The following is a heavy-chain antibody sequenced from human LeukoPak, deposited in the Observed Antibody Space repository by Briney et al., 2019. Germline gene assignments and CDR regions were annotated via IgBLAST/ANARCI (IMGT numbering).Heavy chain of an antibody. J-gene: IGHJ4*02. D-gene: IGHD3-10*01. V-gene: IGHV4-34*01. CDR3: ARGYYGLGDY. CDR2: INHSGST. Sequence: SETLSLTCAVYGGSFSGYYWSWIRQPPGKGLEWTGEINHSGSTNYNPSLKSRVTISVDTSKNQFSLKLSSVTAADTAVYYCARGYYGLGDYWGQGTLVTVSS. CDR1: GGSFSGYY.